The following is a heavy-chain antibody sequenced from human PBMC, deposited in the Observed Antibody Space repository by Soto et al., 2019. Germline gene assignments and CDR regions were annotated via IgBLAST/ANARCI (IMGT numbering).Heavy chain of an antibody. V-gene: IGHV3-48*02. CDR2: ISSRSDTL. CDR1: GFTFSAYA. J-gene: IGHJ6*02. Sequence: GGSLRLSCEGSGFTFSAYAMNWVRQAPGKGLEWVSYISSRSDTLYYADSVKGRFTISRDNAKNSVYLQVNNLRDEDTAVYYCARDWDIVILSVPIPNYNYGMDVWGQGTTVTV. D-gene: IGHD2-15*01. CDR3: ARDWDIVILSVPIPNYNYGMDV.